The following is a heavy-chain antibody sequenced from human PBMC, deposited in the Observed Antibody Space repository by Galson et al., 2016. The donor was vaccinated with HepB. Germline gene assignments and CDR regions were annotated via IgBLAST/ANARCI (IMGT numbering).Heavy chain of an antibody. CDR3: VRIGGEFDNSNKACDI. Sequence: SETLSLTCTVSDYSISNGYYWGWIRQPPMKGLEWIGSVDRTGNTYYNPSLKSRVTVSVDTSRNQFSLKVRSVTAADTAVYYCVRIGGEFDNSNKACDIWGQGTMVTVSS. CDR1: DYSISNGYY. J-gene: IGHJ3*02. D-gene: IGHD4-11*01. CDR2: VDRTGNT. V-gene: IGHV4-38-2*02.